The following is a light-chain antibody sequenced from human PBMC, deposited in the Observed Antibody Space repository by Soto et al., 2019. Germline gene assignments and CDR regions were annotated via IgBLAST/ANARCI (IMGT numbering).Light chain of an antibody. V-gene: IGKV3-20*01. CDR3: QQYGSSRWT. J-gene: IGKJ1*01. CDR1: QSVSSSY. CDR2: GAS. Sequence: EIVLTQSPGTLSLSPGERATLSCRASQSVSSSYLAWYQQKPGQAPRLLIYGASTRATGIPDRFSGSGSGTDFTLTISTLGPEDCAVYYFQQYGSSRWTFGQGTKVEFK.